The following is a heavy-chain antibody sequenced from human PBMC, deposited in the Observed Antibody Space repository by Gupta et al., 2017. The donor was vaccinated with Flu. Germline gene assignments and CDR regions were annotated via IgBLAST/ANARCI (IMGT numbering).Heavy chain of an antibody. J-gene: IGHJ4*02. CDR3: ARDRGGSDYLDF. D-gene: IGHD1-26*01. V-gene: IGHV3-7*01. Sequence: EVQLVESGGGLVQRGGSLRLSCDASGFILGDFWMSWVRQAPGKGLEWVANIKQDGSERYYVDSVKGRFTVSRDNADNSLYLQMNSLTAEDTAVYYCARDRGGSDYLDFWGQGALVTVSS. CDR2: IKQDGSER. CDR1: GFILGDFW.